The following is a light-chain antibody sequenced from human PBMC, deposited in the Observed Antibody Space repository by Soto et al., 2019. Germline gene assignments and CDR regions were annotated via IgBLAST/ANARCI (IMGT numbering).Light chain of an antibody. CDR1: QSVSSN. CDR2: GAS. V-gene: IGKV3-15*01. J-gene: IGKJ2*01. Sequence: EIVMPQSPATLSVSPGERATLSCRASQSVSSNLAWYQQKPGQAPRLLIYGASTGATGIPARLSGSGSGTEFTLTICTLQSEDFAVYYSQQYNNWLGNTFVQGTKREIK. CDR3: QQYNNWLGNT.